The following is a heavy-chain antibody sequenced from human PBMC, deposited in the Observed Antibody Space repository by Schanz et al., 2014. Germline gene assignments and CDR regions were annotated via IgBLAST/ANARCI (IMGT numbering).Heavy chain of an antibody. V-gene: IGHV1-69*02. CDR3: ARKGMPPIWSGYPYFFDF. D-gene: IGHD3-3*01. CDR1: GGNFNINS. CDR2: IIPTLGVA. Sequence: QVQLVQSGAEVKRPGSSVKVSCKASGGNFNINSFSWVRQAPGQGLEWVGRIIPTLGVANYAQNFQGRVTITADKATSTAFMEMSSLRSDDTAVYYCARKGMPPIWSGYPYFFDFWGQGTLVTVSS. J-gene: IGHJ4*02.